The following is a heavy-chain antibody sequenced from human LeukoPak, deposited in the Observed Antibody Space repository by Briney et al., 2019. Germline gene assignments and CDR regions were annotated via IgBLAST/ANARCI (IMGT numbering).Heavy chain of an antibody. CDR3: ARDREDAFDI. CDR1: GFTFSIYS. J-gene: IGHJ3*02. V-gene: IGHV3-21*01. D-gene: IGHD1-26*01. Sequence: GGSLRLSCAASGFTFSIYSMNWVRQAPGKGLEWVSSISSSSSYIYYADSVKGRFTISRDDAKNSLYLQMNSLRAEDTAVYYCARDREDAFDIWGQGIMVTVSS. CDR2: ISSSSSYI.